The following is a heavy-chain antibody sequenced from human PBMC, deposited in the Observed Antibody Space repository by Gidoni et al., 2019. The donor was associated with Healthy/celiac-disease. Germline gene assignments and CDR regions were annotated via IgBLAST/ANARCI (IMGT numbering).Heavy chain of an antibody. D-gene: IGHD3-10*01. CDR3: AKDLRRGPRSGDNYYYYYGMDV. CDR1: GFTFSSYG. Sequence: QVQLVESGGGVVQPGRSLRLSCAASGFTFSSYGLHWVRQAPGKGLEWLAVLSYDGSNKYYADSVKGRFTISRDNSKNTLYLQMNSLRAEDTAVYYCAKDLRRGPRSGDNYYYYYGMDVWGQGTTVTVSS. J-gene: IGHJ6*02. V-gene: IGHV3-30*18. CDR2: LSYDGSNK.